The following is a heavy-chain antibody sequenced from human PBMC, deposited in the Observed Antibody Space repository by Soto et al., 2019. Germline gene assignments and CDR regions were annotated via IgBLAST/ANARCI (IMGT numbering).Heavy chain of an antibody. V-gene: IGHV1-18*01. CDR2: ISAYNGNT. CDR3: GRDDCSSTSCRVDY. CDR1: GYTFTSYG. Sequence: ASVKVSCKASGYTFTSYGISWVRQAPGQGLEWMGWISAYNGNTNYAQKLQGRVTMTTDTSTSTAYMELRSLRSDDTAVYYCGRDDCSSTSCRVDYWGQGTLVTVSS. D-gene: IGHD2-2*01. J-gene: IGHJ4*02.